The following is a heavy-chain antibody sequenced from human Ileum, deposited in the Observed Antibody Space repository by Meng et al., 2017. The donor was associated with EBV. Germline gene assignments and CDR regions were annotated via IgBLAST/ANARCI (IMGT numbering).Heavy chain of an antibody. CDR2: MYPTGPT. CDR1: GGSIRSDYG. V-gene: IGHV4-4*02. CDR3: VRGGTYYLSY. J-gene: IGHJ4*02. Sequence: QGPRTESGPGLVKPSGARPLTCAISGGSIRSDYGWIWVRQSPEKGLEWIGEMYPTGPTYYNPSLKGRVSISIDKSKNQLSLKLNSVTAADTAVYYCVRGGTYYLSYWGQGSLVTVSS. D-gene: IGHD1-26*01.